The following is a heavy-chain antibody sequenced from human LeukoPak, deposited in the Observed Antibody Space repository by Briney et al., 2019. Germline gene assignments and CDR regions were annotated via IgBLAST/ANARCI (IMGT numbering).Heavy chain of an antibody. D-gene: IGHD3-10*01. V-gene: IGHV3-30*18. CDR3: AKREYGSGITFDY. CDR2: ISYDGSNK. J-gene: IGHJ4*02. Sequence: GRSLRLSCAASGFTFSSYGMHWVRQAPGKGLEWVAVISYDGSNKYYADSVKGRFTISRDNSKNTLYLQMNSLRAEDTAVYYCAKREYGSGITFDYWGQGTLVTVSS. CDR1: GFTFSSYG.